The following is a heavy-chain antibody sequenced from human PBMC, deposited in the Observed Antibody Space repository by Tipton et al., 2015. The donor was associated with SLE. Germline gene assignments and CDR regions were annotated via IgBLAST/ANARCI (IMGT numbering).Heavy chain of an antibody. CDR1: GDTFSGYD. Sequence: QSGAEVKKPGASVKVSCKASGDTFSGYDVNWVRQATGQGLEWMGWMNPNVGNRGYAQKFQDRITITGDTSISTVYMEVSSLTPEDTAVYYCARLRSGNERRGYDLWGQGTMVTVSS. CDR3: ARLRSGNERRGYDL. V-gene: IGHV1-8*01. CDR2: MNPNVGNR. J-gene: IGHJ3*01. D-gene: IGHD1-1*01.